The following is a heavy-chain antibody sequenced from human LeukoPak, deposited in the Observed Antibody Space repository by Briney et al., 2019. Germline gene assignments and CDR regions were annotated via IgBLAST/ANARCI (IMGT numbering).Heavy chain of an antibody. CDR2: IKQDGSEK. CDR3: ATGTLPWFGELIPPGMDV. Sequence: GGSLRLSCAASGFTFSSYWMSWVRQAPGKGLEWVANIKQDGSEKYYVDSVKGRFTISRDNAKNSLYLQMNSLRAEDTAVYYCATGTLPWFGELIPPGMDVWGQGTTVTVSS. CDR1: GFTFSSYW. D-gene: IGHD3-10*01. V-gene: IGHV3-7*01. J-gene: IGHJ6*02.